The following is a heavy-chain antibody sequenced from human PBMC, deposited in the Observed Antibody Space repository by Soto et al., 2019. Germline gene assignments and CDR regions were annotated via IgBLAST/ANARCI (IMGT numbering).Heavy chain of an antibody. CDR3: ARAGYATSWVGIGHTGVHGVEIDF. J-gene: IGHJ4*02. CDR2: ISTYNGKT. D-gene: IGHD6-13*01. Sequence: QVKLVQSGAEVKKAGASVKVSCKASGYTFISYGIAWVRQAPGQGLEWMGRISTYNGKTNYAQKFQDRAIMTTDTSTSTAYKDVRSLRSDGTALYYCARAGYATSWVGIGHTGVHGVEIDFWGQGTLVTVSS. V-gene: IGHV1-18*01. CDR1: GYTFISYG.